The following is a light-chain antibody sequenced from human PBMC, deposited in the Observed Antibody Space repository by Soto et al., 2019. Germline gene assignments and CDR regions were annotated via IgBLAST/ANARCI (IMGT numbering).Light chain of an antibody. V-gene: IGKV3-20*01. Sequence: ENVLTQSPGTLSLSPGERATLSCRASQTVSSYLTWYQQRPGQAPRLLISGASRRATGIPDRSSGSGSGTDFTLTISRLEPEDFALYYCQQYGTSPIT. CDR1: QTVSSY. J-gene: IGKJ5*01. CDR3: QQYGTSPIT. CDR2: GAS.